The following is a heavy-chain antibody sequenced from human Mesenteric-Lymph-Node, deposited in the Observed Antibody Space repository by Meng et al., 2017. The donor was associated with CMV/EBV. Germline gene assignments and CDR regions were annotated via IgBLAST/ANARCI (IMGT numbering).Heavy chain of an antibody. J-gene: IGHJ4*02. CDR2: ISASGDNT. CDR1: GFTLSSYW. D-gene: IGHD2-15*01. V-gene: IGHV3-23*01. CDR3: ASLGYCIGSACQRHRDFDY. Sequence: GGSLRPSCAASGFTLSSYWMHWVRQAPGKGLEWVSPISASGDNTYYADSVKGRFNMSRDNSKNTLYLQINSLRAEDTAVYYCASLGYCIGSACQRHRDFDYWGQGTLVTVSS.